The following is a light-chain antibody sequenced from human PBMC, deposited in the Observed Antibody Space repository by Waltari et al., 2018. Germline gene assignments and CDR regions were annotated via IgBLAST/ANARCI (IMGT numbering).Light chain of an antibody. J-gene: IGLJ3*02. CDR1: SSDVGSYNL. V-gene: IGLV2-23*01. CDR3: CSYAGSAIWV. Sequence: SGSPGQSITISCTGTSSDVGSYNLVSWYQQHPGKAPKLMIYEDNKRPSGVSNRFYGSKSGNTASLTIYGLQAEDGADYYCCSYAGSAIWVFGGGTKLTVL. CDR2: EDN.